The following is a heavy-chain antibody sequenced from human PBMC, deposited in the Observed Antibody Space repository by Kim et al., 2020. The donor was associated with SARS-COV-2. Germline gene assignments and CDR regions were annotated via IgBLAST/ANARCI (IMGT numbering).Heavy chain of an antibody. CDR3: AKVIEADIVATKFDAFDI. V-gene: IGHV3-23*01. CDR1: GFTFSVFA. D-gene: IGHD5-12*01. CDR2: ISGSGRST. Sequence: GGSLRLSCEASGFTFSVFAMSWVRQAPGKGLEWVSAISGSGRSTYYADSVKGRFTISRDNSKNTLYLQMNSLRADDTAVYYCAKVIEADIVATKFDAFDIWGHGTMVTVSS. J-gene: IGHJ3*02.